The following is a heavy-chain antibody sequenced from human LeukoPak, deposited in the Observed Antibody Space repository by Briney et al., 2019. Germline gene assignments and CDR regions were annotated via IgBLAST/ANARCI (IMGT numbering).Heavy chain of an antibody. CDR1: GDSVSSNSAA. D-gene: IGHD3-10*01. Sequence: SQTLSLTCAISGDSVSSNSAAWNWIRQSPSRGLEWLGRTYYRSKWYNDYAVSVKSRITINPDTSKNQFSLQLNSVTPEDTAVYYCARDRSITMVRGVIRGGWFDPWGQGTLVTVSS. J-gene: IGHJ5*02. CDR3: ARDRSITMVRGVIRGGWFDP. CDR2: TYYRSKWYN. V-gene: IGHV6-1*01.